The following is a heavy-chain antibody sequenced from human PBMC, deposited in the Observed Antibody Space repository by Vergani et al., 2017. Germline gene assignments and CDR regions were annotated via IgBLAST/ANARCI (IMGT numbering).Heavy chain of an antibody. D-gene: IGHD6-13*01. CDR3: AREYSSSWYEGSNFDY. V-gene: IGHV1-69*08. J-gene: IGHJ4*02. CDR1: GGTFSSYT. Sequence: QVQLVQSGAEVKKPGSSVKVSCKASGGTFSSYTISWVRQAPGQGLEWMGRIIPILGIANYAQKFLGRVTITADKSTSTAYMELSSLRSEDTAVYYCAREYSSSWYEGSNFDYWGQGTLVTVSS. CDR2: IIPILGIA.